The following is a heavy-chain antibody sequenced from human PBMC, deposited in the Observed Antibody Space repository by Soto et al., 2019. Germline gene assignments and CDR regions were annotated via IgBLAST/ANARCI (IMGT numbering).Heavy chain of an antibody. CDR1: GYRFTGYW. CDR2: ISPGDSDT. V-gene: IGHV5-51*01. Sequence: VESLKISCKGSGYRFTGYWVGWVRQMTGKGPEWLGLISPGDSDTRYSSSFQGQVTISADKSISTAYLQWSSLKASDTAIYYCALVVRGVTTEAHYFDYWGQGTLVTVSS. J-gene: IGHJ4*02. D-gene: IGHD3-10*01. CDR3: ALVVRGVTTEAHYFDY.